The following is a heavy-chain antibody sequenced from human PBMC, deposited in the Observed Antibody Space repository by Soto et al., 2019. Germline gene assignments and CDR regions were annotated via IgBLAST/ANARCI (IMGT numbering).Heavy chain of an antibody. D-gene: IGHD3-22*01. V-gene: IGHV3-23*01. CDR3: AKVGFYDSSGTSFCFDY. CDR1: GFTFSNYA. Sequence: EVQLLESGGGLVQPGGSLRLSCAASGFTFSNYAMNWVRQAPGKGLEWVSSISGSGDRTFYADSVKGRFTISRDNSRNTLYLQVSSLRAEDTAVYYCAKVGFYDSSGTSFCFDYWGQGTLVTVSS. J-gene: IGHJ4*02. CDR2: ISGSGDRT.